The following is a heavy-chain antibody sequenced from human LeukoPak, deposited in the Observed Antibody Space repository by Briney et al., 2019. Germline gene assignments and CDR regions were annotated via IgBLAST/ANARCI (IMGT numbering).Heavy chain of an antibody. J-gene: IGHJ4*02. V-gene: IGHV4-4*07. Sequence: PSETLSLTCTVSGGPISSYYWSWIRQPAGKGLEWIGRIYTSGSTNYNPSLKSRVTMSVDTSKNQFSLKLSSVTAADTAVYYCAREVNKQWLVLDYFDYWGQGTLVTVSS. D-gene: IGHD6-19*01. CDR3: AREVNKQWLVLDYFDY. CDR1: GGPISSYY. CDR2: IYTSGST.